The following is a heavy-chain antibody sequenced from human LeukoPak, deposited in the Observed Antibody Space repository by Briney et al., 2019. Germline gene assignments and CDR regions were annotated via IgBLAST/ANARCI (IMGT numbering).Heavy chain of an antibody. D-gene: IGHD5-12*01. CDR2: ISAYNGDT. CDR1: GYTFTSYG. V-gene: IGHV1-18*01. J-gene: IGHJ5*02. Sequence: ALVKVSCKASGYTFTSYGITWVRQAPGQGLEWMGWISAYNGDTNYAQKLQGRVTMTTDTSTSTAYMELRSLRSDDTAVYYCARDYDGWFDPWGQGTLVTVSS. CDR3: ARDYDGWFDP.